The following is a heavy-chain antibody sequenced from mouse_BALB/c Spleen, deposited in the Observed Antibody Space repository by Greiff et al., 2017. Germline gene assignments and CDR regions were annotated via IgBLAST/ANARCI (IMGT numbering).Heavy chain of an antibody. J-gene: IGHJ3*01. D-gene: IGHD2-4*01. Sequence: QVQLKESGPGLVAPSQSLSITCTVSGFSLTSYGVHWVRQPPGKGLEWLGVIWAGGSTNYNSALMSRLSISKDNSKSQVFLKMNSLQTDDTAMYYCARDRARIYYDYEAGFAYWGQGTLVTVSA. V-gene: IGHV2-9*02. CDR1: GFSLTSYG. CDR2: IWAGGST. CDR3: ARDRARIYYDYEAGFAY.